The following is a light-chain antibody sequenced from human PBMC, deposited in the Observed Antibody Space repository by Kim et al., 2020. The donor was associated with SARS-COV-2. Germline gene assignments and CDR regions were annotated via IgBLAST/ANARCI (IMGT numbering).Light chain of an antibody. CDR1: SLKTYY. V-gene: IGLV3-19*01. CDR2: GKN. CDR3: NSRDNNDNVL. Sequence: ALGQTVTITCQGDSLKTYYTTWFQQRPGQAPIVVFYGKNHRPSGIPDRFSGSSSGNTASLTITATQAGDEADYYCNSRDNNDNVLFGGGTRLTVL. J-gene: IGLJ2*01.